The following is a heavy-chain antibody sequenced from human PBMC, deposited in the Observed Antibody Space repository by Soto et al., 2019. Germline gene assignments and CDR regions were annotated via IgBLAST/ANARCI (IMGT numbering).Heavy chain of an antibody. Sequence: SETLSLTCTVSGGSISSGGYYWSWIRQHPGKGLEWIGYIYYSGSTCYNPSLKSRVTISVDTSKNQFSLKLSSVTAADTAVYYCARDHYYGSGRYDYWGQGTLVTVSS. CDR1: GGSISSGGYY. V-gene: IGHV4-31*03. CDR2: IYYSGST. D-gene: IGHD3-10*01. CDR3: ARDHYYGSGRYDY. J-gene: IGHJ4*02.